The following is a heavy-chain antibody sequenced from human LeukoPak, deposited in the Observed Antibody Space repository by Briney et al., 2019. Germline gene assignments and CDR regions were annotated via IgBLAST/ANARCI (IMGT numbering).Heavy chain of an antibody. Sequence: GSLRLSCVASGFTFGSYGMHWVRQAPGKGLEWVAFISYDGSKKYYADSLKGRFSISRDNSKSTLDLQMNSLGPEDTALYYCAKLGYDSSGSPRLVDYWGQGTLVTVSS. CDR1: GFTFGSYG. D-gene: IGHD3-22*01. CDR3: AKLGYDSSGSPRLVDY. V-gene: IGHV3-30*18. J-gene: IGHJ4*02. CDR2: ISYDGSKK.